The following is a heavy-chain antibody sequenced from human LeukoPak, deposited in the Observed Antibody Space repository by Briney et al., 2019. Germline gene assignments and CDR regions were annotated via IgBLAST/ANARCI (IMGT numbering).Heavy chain of an antibody. V-gene: IGHV3-23*01. CDR2: IETSGDNI. D-gene: IGHD1-26*01. CDR3: AKIRGAAPFDAFDI. CDR1: GFTFSNYV. J-gene: IGHJ3*02. Sequence: PGGSLRLSCAASGFTFSNYVMTWVRQAPGKGLEWVSAIETSGDNIYYADSVKGRFTISRDNSKNTLYLQMNSVRAEDTARYYCAKIRGAAPFDAFDIWGQGTVVTVSS.